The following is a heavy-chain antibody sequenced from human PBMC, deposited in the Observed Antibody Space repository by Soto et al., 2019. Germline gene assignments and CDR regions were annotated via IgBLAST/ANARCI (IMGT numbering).Heavy chain of an antibody. CDR1: GFTFSSYG. Sequence: GGSLRLSCAASGFTFSSYGMHWVRQAPGKGLEWVAVISYDGSNKYYADSVKGRFTISRDNSKNTLYLQMNSLRAEDTAVYYCAKATGDYDAFDIWGQGTMVTVSS. CDR2: ISYDGSNK. V-gene: IGHV3-30*18. CDR3: AKATGDYDAFDI. D-gene: IGHD4-17*01. J-gene: IGHJ3*02.